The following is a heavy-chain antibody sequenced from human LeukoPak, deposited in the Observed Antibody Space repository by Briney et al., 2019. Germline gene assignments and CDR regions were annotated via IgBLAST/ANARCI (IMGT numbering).Heavy chain of an antibody. Sequence: GEPLKISCKRSGYSFTSYWYSWVLQLQGKGLEWLGRIDPSDSYTNYSPSFQGHVTISADKSISTAYLQWSSLKASDTAVYYCARGVVREPPIGMDVWGKGTTVTVSS. V-gene: IGHV5-10-1*01. D-gene: IGHD3-10*01. J-gene: IGHJ6*04. CDR2: IDPSDSYT. CDR3: ARGVVREPPIGMDV. CDR1: GYSFTSYW.